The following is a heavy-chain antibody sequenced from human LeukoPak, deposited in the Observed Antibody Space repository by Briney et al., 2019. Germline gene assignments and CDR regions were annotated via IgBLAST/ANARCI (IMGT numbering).Heavy chain of an antibody. Sequence: ASVKVSCKASGYTFTSYGISWVRQAPGQGLEWMGWISAYNGNTNYAQKLQGRVTMTTDTSTSTAYMELRSLRSDDTAVYHCARGATVAGTPYFDYWGQGTLVTVSS. CDR1: GYTFTSYG. J-gene: IGHJ4*02. D-gene: IGHD6-19*01. V-gene: IGHV1-18*01. CDR3: ARGATVAGTPYFDY. CDR2: ISAYNGNT.